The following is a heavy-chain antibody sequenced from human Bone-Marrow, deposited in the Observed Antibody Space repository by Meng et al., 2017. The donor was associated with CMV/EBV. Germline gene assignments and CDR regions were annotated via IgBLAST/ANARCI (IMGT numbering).Heavy chain of an antibody. D-gene: IGHD1-26*01. V-gene: IGHV4-59*01. CDR2: IYYSGST. CDR3: ARVEYSGSCDY. J-gene: IGHJ4*02. CDR1: GGSISSYY. Sequence: SETLSLTCTVSGGSISSYYWRWIRQPPGKGLEWIGYIYYSGSTNYNPSLKSRVTISVDTSKNQFSRKLSSVTAADTAVYYCARVEYSGSCDYWGQGTLVTVSS.